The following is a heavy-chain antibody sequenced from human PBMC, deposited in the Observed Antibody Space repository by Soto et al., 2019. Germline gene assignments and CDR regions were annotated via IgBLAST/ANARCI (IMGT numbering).Heavy chain of an antibody. CDR2: ISAYNGNT. V-gene: IGHV1-18*04. D-gene: IGHD3-10*01. J-gene: IGHJ6*02. Sequence: QVQLVQSGAEVKKPGASVKVSCKASGYTFTSYGISWVRQAPGQGLEWMGWISAYNGNTNYAQKLQGRVTMTTDTSTSTAYMELRSLRSDDTAVYYCARDPAITMVRGVIIRGHYYSGMDVWGQGTTVTVSS. CDR1: GYTFTSYG. CDR3: ARDPAITMVRGVIIRGHYYSGMDV.